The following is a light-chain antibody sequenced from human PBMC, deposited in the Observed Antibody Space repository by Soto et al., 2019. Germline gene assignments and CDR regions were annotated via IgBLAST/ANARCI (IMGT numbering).Light chain of an antibody. CDR1: QSVSTF. V-gene: IGKV3-15*01. Sequence: EILMTQSTATLSVSPGERAALSCWVSQSVSTFLAWYQHKPGQAPRLLIYGASTRATGIPARFSGSGSGTEFTLTISSLQSEDSAVYYCQQYNHWPWTFGQGTKVEIK. CDR3: QQYNHWPWT. CDR2: GAS. J-gene: IGKJ1*01.